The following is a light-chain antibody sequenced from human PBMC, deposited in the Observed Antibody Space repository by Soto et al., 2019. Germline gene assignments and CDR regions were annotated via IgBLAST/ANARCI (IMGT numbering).Light chain of an antibody. CDR2: STS. J-gene: IGKJ2*01. Sequence: EIVLTQSPGTLSLSPGERATLSCRASQRVSSTYLAWYQQRPGQAPRLLIYSTSSRATGIPDRFSGSGSGTDFTLTISRLEPEDFAVYYCQQYGGSPRYTFGQGTKLEIK. CDR3: QQYGGSPRYT. CDR1: QRVSSTY. V-gene: IGKV3-20*01.